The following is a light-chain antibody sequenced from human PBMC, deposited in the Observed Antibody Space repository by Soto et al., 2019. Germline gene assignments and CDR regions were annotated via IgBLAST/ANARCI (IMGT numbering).Light chain of an antibody. J-gene: IGKJ4*01. CDR2: TAS. CDR1: QSVSRY. CDR3: QQRFSTPLT. Sequence: DIQMTQSPSSLSASVGDRVTITCRASQSVSRYLNWYQQKPGRAPKLLISTASSLQSGVPSRFSGSGSGTDFTLTISSLQPEDFATYYCQQRFSTPLTFGGGTKVDIK. V-gene: IGKV1-39*01.